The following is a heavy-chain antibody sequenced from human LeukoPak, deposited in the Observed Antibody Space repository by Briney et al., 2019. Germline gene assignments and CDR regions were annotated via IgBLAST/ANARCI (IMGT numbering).Heavy chain of an antibody. D-gene: IGHD3-3*01. CDR2: IIPILGIA. V-gene: IGHV1-69*04. J-gene: IGHJ5*02. CDR3: AREFITIFGVVIANENWFDP. CDR1: GGTFSSYA. Sequence: SVKVSCKASGGTFSSYAISWVRQAPGQGLEWMGRIIPILGIANYAQKFQGRVTITADKSTSTAYMELSSLRSEDTAVYYCAREFITIFGVVIANENWFDPWGQGTLVTVSS.